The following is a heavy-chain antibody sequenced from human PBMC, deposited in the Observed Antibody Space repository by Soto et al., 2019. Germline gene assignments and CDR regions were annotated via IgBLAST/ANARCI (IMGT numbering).Heavy chain of an antibody. CDR3: AKGPDSSGYAGDAFDI. D-gene: IGHD3-22*01. CDR2: SSGSGGST. CDR1: GFTFSSYA. J-gene: IGHJ3*02. V-gene: IGHV3-23*01. Sequence: PGGSLRLSCAASGFTFSSYAMSWVRQAPGQGLEWVSASSGSGGSTYYADSVKGRFTISRDNSKNTLYLQMNSLRAEDTAVYYCAKGPDSSGYAGDAFDIWGQGTMVTVSS.